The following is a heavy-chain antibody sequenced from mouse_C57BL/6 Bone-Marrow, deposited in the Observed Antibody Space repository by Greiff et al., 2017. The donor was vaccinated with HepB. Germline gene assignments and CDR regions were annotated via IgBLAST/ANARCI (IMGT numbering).Heavy chain of an antibody. CDR2: IYPRSGNT. V-gene: IGHV1-81*01. J-gene: IGHJ1*03. CDR3: AKGGVYYGSGYWYFDV. Sequence: VQLQQSGAELARPGASVKLSCKASGYTFTSYGISWVKQRTGQGLEWIGEIYPRSGNTYYNEKFKGKATLTADKSSSTAYMELRSLTSEDSAVYFCAKGGVYYGSGYWYFDVWGTGTTVTVSS. D-gene: IGHD1-1*01. CDR1: GYTFTSYG.